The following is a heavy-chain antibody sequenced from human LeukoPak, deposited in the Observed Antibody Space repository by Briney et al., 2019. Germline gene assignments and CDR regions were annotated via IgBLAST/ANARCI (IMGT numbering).Heavy chain of an antibody. CDR1: GFTFSSYA. V-gene: IGHV3-23*01. CDR3: AKTPLIWGFAYWYFDL. CDR2: FSGSGGST. D-gene: IGHD3-16*01. Sequence: GGSLRLSCAASGFTFSSYAMSWVRQAPGKGLEWVSAFSGSGGSTYYADSVKGRFTISRDNSKNTLYLQMNSLRAEDTAVYYCAKTPLIWGFAYWYFDLWGRGTLVTVSS. J-gene: IGHJ2*01.